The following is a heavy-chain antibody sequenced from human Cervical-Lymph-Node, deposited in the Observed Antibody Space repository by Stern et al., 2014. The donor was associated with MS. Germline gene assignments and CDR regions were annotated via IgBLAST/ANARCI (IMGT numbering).Heavy chain of an antibody. CDR3: ARTSGTRYYFDY. D-gene: IGHD3-10*01. CDR1: GGSISTSGYY. CDR2: IYHSGST. Sequence: QLQLQESGPGLVKPSETLSLTCNVSGGSISTSGYYWAWIRQPPGKRLEXIGTIYHSGSTYYNPSLRSRVTVSVDTSKNQISLQLNSVTAADTALYYCARTSGTRYYFDYWGQGTLVTVSS. J-gene: IGHJ4*02. V-gene: IGHV4-39*01.